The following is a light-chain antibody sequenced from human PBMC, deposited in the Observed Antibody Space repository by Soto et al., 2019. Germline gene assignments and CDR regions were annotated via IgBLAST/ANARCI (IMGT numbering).Light chain of an antibody. CDR2: DVS. CDR3: CSYAGSYTLYI. V-gene: IGLV2-11*01. J-gene: IGLJ1*01. CDR1: ISDVGAYNY. Sequence: QSALTQPRSVSGSPGQSVTISCTGTISDVGAYNYVSWFQKHPGKAPKLMIYDVSKRPSGVPDRFSGSKSDNTASLTISGLQADDEAEYYCCSYAGSYTLYIFGTGTKLTVL.